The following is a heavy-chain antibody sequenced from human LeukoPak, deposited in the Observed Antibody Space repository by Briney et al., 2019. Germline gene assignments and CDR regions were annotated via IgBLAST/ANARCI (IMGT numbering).Heavy chain of an antibody. V-gene: IGHV3-23*01. Sequence: PGGSLRLSCAASGFTFSSYSMSWVRQAPGKGLEWVSSISGSGGSTYYADSVKGRFTLSRDNSKNTLHLQMNSLRAEDTAVYYCSGAFGGVNFDYWGQGTLVTVSS. D-gene: IGHD3-16*01. J-gene: IGHJ4*02. CDR1: GFTFSSYS. CDR3: SGAFGGVNFDY. CDR2: ISGSGGST.